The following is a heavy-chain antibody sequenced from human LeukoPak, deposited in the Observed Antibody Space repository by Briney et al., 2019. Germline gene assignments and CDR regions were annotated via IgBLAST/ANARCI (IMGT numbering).Heavy chain of an antibody. V-gene: IGHV3-7*01. J-gene: IGHJ4*02. CDR2: INQDGSEK. CDR1: GFTFSSYW. Sequence: GGSLTLSCAASGFTFSSYWMSWVRQAPGKGLEWVANINQDGSEKYYVDSVKGRFTISRDNARNSLYLQMNSLRADDTAVYYCARAHITSVTAPGFWGQGTLVTVSS. CDR3: ARAHITSVTAPGF. D-gene: IGHD2-21*02.